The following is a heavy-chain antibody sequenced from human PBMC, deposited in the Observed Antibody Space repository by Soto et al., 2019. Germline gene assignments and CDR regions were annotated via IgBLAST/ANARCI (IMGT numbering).Heavy chain of an antibody. V-gene: IGHV3-30*18. J-gene: IGHJ5*02. D-gene: IGHD3-10*01. CDR3: AKDDHTRYGSGSPFRT. CDR2: ISYDGSNK. Sequence: QVQLVESGGGVVQPGRSLRLSCAASGFTFSSYGMHWVRQAPGKGLEWVAVISYDGSNKYYADSVKGRFTISRDNSKNKLYLQMNSLRAEDTAVYYCAKDDHTRYGSGSPFRTWGQGTLVTVSS. CDR1: GFTFSSYG.